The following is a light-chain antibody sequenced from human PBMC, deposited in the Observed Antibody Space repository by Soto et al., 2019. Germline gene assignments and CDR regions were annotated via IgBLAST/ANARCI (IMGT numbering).Light chain of an antibody. CDR2: DAS. Sequence: EIVLTQSPATLSLSPGERATLSCRASQVVSSYLAWYQQKPGQAPRLLIYDASNRATGIPARFSGGRSGTEFTLTISSLQSEDFAVYHCQQYNNWPPITFGQGTRLEN. J-gene: IGKJ5*01. CDR3: QQYNNWPPIT. CDR1: QVVSSY. V-gene: IGKV3-11*01.